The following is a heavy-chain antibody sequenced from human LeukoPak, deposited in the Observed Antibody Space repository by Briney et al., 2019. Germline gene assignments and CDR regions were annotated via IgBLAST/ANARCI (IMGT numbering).Heavy chain of an antibody. J-gene: IGHJ6*02. D-gene: IGHD3-22*01. V-gene: IGHV1-3*01. Sequence: ASVKVSCKASGYTFTSYAMHWVRQAPGQRLEWMGWINAGNGNTKYSQKFQGRVTITRDTSASTACMELSSLRSEDTAVYYCVRTYYYDSSGYYYESYYYYGMDVWGQGTTVTVSS. CDR2: INAGNGNT. CDR3: VRTYYYDSSGYYYESYYYYGMDV. CDR1: GYTFTSYA.